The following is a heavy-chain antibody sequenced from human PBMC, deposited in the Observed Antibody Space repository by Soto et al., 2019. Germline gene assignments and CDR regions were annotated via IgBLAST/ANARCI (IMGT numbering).Heavy chain of an antibody. Sequence: PGGSLRLSCAASGFTFSNYGMHWVRQASGKGLEWVAVISYDGSNKYYADSVKGRFTISRDNSKNTLYLQMNSLRAEDTAVYYCSSWSDYYYYGMDVWGQGTTVTVSS. CDR2: ISYDGSNK. V-gene: IGHV3-30*03. CDR3: SSWSDYYYYGMDV. J-gene: IGHJ6*02. D-gene: IGHD2-15*01. CDR1: GFTFSNYG.